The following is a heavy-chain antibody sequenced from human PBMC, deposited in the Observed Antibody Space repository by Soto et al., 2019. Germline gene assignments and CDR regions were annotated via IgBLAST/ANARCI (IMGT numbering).Heavy chain of an antibody. V-gene: IGHV3-7*04. J-gene: IGHJ4*02. D-gene: IGHD1-26*01. CDR2: IKQDETEK. Sequence: GGSLRLSCAASGFTFSSYWMSWVRQAPGKGLEWVANIKQDETEKYYVDSVKGRFTISRDDAKNSLYLQMNSLRAEDTAVYYCARLVSAAANDYWGQGTLVTVSS. CDR3: ARLVSAAANDY. CDR1: GFTFSSYW.